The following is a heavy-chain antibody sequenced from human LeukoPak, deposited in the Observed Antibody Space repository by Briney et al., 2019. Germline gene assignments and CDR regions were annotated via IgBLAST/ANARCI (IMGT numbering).Heavy chain of an antibody. CDR2: IYSGDST. Sequence: GGCLRLSCAASGFTFSSYEMNWVRQAPGKGLEWVSVIYSGDSTYYADSVKGRFTISRDNSKNTLYLQMNSLRAEDTAVYYCAREGATAGYYYYMDVWGKGTTVTISS. D-gene: IGHD5-12*01. J-gene: IGHJ6*03. V-gene: IGHV3-66*01. CDR1: GFTFSSYE. CDR3: AREGATAGYYYYMDV.